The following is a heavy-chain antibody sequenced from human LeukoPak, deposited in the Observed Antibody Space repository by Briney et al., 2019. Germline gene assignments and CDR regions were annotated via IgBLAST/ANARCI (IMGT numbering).Heavy chain of an antibody. D-gene: IGHD6-13*01. CDR2: IKQDGSEK. CDR3: CRIAAGFDY. CDR1: GFTFSRYW. V-gene: IGHV3-7*01. J-gene: IGHJ4*02. Sequence: GGSLRLSCAASGFTFSRYWMSWVRQAPGKGLEWVANIKQDGSEKYYVDSVKGRFTISRDNAKNSLFLQMNSLRAEDTAVYYCCRIAAGFDYWGQGTLVTVSS.